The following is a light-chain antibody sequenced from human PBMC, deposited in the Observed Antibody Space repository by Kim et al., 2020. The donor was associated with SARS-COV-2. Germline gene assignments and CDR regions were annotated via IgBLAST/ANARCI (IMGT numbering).Light chain of an antibody. J-gene: IGLJ2*01. CDR3: CSYAGSYTLV. CDR2: DVN. Sequence: GQSVTISCTGTSSDVGGYNFVSWYQQHPGKAPKLMIYDVNKRPSGVSDRFSGSKSGNTASLTISGLQAEDEADYYCCSYAGSYTLVFGGGTKLTVL. CDR1: SSDVGGYNF. V-gene: IGLV2-11*01.